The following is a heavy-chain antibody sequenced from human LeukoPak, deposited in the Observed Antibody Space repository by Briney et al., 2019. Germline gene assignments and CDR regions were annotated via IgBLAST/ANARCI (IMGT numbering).Heavy chain of an antibody. Sequence: SKTLSLTCAVSGYSISSGYYWGWIRQSPGKGLEWIGSIYHSGRAYYNPSLKSRVTISVDTSKNQFSLRLTSVTAADTAVYYCARRAGADGYTDFWGQGTLVTVSS. V-gene: IGHV4-38-2*01. J-gene: IGHJ4*02. CDR2: IYHSGRA. CDR3: ARRAGADGYTDF. CDR1: GYSISSGYY. D-gene: IGHD5-24*01.